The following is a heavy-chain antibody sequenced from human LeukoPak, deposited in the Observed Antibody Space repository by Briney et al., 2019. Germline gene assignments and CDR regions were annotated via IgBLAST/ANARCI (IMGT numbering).Heavy chain of an antibody. CDR1: GGSINNYY. D-gene: IGHD2-2*01. V-gene: IGHV4-59*08. CDR3: ARQLPAASWFDP. Sequence: SETLSLTCTVSGGSINNYYWSWIRQPPGKGLEWIGYIYYSGSTNYNPSLKSRVSISIGASTVSLKLSSVTAADTAVYYCARQLPAASWFDPWGQGTLVTVSS. J-gene: IGHJ5*02. CDR2: IYYSGST.